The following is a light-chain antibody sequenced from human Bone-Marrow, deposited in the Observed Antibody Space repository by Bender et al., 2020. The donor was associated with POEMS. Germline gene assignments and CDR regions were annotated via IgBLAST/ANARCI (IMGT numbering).Light chain of an antibody. J-gene: IGLJ1*01. CDR2: DVS. CDR1: SSDVGNYNF. CDR3: CSFAGTYRFYV. Sequence: QSALTQPRSVSGSPGQSVTISCTGTSSDVGNYNFVSWYQQHPGQAPKVMIYDVSKRPSGVPDRFSGSKSGYTASLTISGLQAEDEADYYCCSFAGTYRFYVCGTGTKVTVL. V-gene: IGLV2-11*01.